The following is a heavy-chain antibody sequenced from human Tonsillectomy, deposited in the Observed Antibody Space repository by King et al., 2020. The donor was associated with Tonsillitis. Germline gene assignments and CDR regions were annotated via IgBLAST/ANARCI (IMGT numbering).Heavy chain of an antibody. V-gene: IGHV1-18*04. CDR1: GYTFANYG. Sequence: VQLVQSRSEVKKPGASVKVSCKASGYTFANYGVNWVRQAPGQGLEWMGWVSVYDGNTDSAQKFQDRVTMTTDSSTSTAYLELRSLTSDDTAVYYCARGGVGWLQSDYWGQGTLVTVSS. D-gene: IGHD5-24*01. J-gene: IGHJ4*02. CDR3: ARGGVGWLQSDY. CDR2: VSVYDGNT.